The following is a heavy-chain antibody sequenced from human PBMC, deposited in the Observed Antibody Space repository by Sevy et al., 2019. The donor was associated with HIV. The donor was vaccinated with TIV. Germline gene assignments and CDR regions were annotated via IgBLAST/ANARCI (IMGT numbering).Heavy chain of an antibody. CDR2: ISGSGGST. D-gene: IGHD2-15*01. V-gene: IGHV3-23*01. Sequence: GGSLRLSCAASGFTFSSYAMSWVRQAPGKGLEWVSAISGSGGSTYYADSVKGRFTISRDNSKNTMYLQMNSLRAEDTAVYYCARAFLKGDSSSYWVQGTLVTVSS. J-gene: IGHJ4*02. CDR3: ARAFLKGDSSSY. CDR1: GFTFSSYA.